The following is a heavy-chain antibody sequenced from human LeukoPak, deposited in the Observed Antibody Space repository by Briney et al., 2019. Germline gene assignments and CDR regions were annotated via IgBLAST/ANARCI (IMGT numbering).Heavy chain of an antibody. Sequence: SQTLSLTCTVSGGSISSGDYYWSWIRQPPGKGLEWIGYIYYSGSTYYNPSLKSRVTISVDTSKNQFSLKLSSVTAADTAVYYCAGGVYSTDYYYMDVWGKGTTVAVSS. CDR1: GGSISSGDYY. V-gene: IGHV4-30-4*01. J-gene: IGHJ6*03. CDR3: AGGVYSTDYYYMDV. D-gene: IGHD3-16*01. CDR2: IYYSGST.